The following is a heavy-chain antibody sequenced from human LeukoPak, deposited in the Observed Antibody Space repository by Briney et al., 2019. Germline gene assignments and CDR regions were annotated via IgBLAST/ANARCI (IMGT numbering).Heavy chain of an antibody. Sequence: SETLSLTCAVYGGSFSGYYWSWIRQPPGKGLEWIGEINHSGSTNYNPSLKSRVTISVDTSKNQFSLKLSSVTAADTAVYYCAGKEEGHKAAAGTPPYNWFDPWGQGILVTVSS. D-gene: IGHD6-13*01. J-gene: IGHJ5*02. CDR3: AGKEEGHKAAAGTPPYNWFDP. CDR1: GGSFSGYY. CDR2: INHSGST. V-gene: IGHV4-34*01.